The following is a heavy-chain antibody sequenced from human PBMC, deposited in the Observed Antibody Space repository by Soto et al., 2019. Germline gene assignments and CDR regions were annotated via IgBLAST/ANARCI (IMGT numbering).Heavy chain of an antibody. CDR3: ARGGNSKSLLRYFYWNYYYFGMDV. Sequence: ASETLSLTCAVYGGSFSGYYWSWIRQPPGKGLEWIGEINHSGSTNYNPSLKSRVTISVDTSKNQFSLKLSSVTAADTAVYYCARGGNSKSLLRYFYWNYYYFGMDVWGQGTSVTVSS. CDR1: GGSFSGYY. D-gene: IGHD3-9*01. CDR2: INHSGST. J-gene: IGHJ6*02. V-gene: IGHV4-34*01.